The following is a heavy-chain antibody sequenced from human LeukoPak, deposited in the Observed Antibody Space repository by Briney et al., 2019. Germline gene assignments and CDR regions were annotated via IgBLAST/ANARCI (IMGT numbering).Heavy chain of an antibody. V-gene: IGHV3-74*01. CDR1: GFSFSSYW. J-gene: IGHJ3*02. CDR2: IKTDGSSA. CDR3: TRDYSSSSGRAFDI. Sequence: GGSLRLSCAASGFSFSSYWMHWVRQAPGKGLVWVSRIKTDGSSATYADSVKGRLTISRDNAKNSLYLQMNSLRAEDTAVYYCTRDYSSSSGRAFDIWGQGTMVTVSS. D-gene: IGHD6-6*01.